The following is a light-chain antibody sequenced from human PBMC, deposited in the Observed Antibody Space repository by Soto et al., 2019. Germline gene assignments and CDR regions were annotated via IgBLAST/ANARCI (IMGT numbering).Light chain of an antibody. CDR1: QSVNSN. Sequence: EIVMTQSPATLSVSPGERATLSCRASQSVNSNLAWYQQKPGQAPRLLIYGASTRATGIPARFSGSGSETEFTLTISSLQSEDFAVYYCQQYNSWRTFGPGTKVDIK. V-gene: IGKV3-15*01. CDR2: GAS. J-gene: IGKJ3*01. CDR3: QQYNSWRT.